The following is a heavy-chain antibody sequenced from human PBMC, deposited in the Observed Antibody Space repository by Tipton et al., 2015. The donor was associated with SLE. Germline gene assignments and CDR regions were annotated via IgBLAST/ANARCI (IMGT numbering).Heavy chain of an antibody. Sequence: TLSLTCTVSGVSISSQYWSWIRQPPGKGLDWIGHSYYSGTTDYNPSLESRVTISVDTSKNQFSLKVTSVTAADTAVYYCAGGDNDAFDIWGQGTMVTVSS. CDR2: SYYSGTT. CDR1: GVSISSQY. CDR3: AGGDNDAFDI. D-gene: IGHD3-16*01. V-gene: IGHV4-59*11. J-gene: IGHJ3*02.